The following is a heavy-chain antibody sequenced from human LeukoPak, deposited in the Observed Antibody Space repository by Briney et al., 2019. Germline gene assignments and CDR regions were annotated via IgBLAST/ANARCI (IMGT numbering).Heavy chain of an antibody. Sequence: PSETLSLTCSVSGGSISSSIYYWGWIRQPPGKGLEWIGSIYYSGSTYYNPSLKSRVTISVDTSKNQFSLKLRSVTAADTAVYYCARRLGGSGSYYYWGQGALVTVSS. CDR1: GGSISSSIYY. J-gene: IGHJ4*02. V-gene: IGHV4-39*01. D-gene: IGHD3-10*01. CDR2: IYYSGST. CDR3: ARRLGGSGSYYY.